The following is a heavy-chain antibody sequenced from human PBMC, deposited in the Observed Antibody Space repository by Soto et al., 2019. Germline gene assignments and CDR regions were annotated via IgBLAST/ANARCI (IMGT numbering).Heavy chain of an antibody. J-gene: IGHJ6*04. CDR1: GFTFYSFS. V-gene: IGHV3-21*01. CDR2: IDTTSNYI. CDR3: VRDIGNYLRSGYMDV. Sequence: EVQLVESGGGLVKPGASLRLSCAASGFTFYSFSMNWVRQAAGRGPEWVSSIDTTSNYIYYADSVRGRFTISRDNAKDSLYLQMYSLRAEDTAVYYCVRDIGNYLRSGYMDVWGRGTTVTVSS. D-gene: IGHD1-1*01.